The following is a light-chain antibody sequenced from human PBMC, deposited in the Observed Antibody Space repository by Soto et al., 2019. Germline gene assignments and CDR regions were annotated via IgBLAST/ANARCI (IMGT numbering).Light chain of an antibody. CDR1: QDISNY. CDR3: QQLERYPST. CDR2: GAS. V-gene: IGKV1-9*01. Sequence: DIQLTQSPSFLSASVGDRVTITCRASQDISNYLVWYQQKPGKAPKLLVYGASTLQSGVPSRFSGSGSATEYTLTISSLQPEDFATYYCQQLERYPSTFGGGTKVDIK. J-gene: IGKJ4*01.